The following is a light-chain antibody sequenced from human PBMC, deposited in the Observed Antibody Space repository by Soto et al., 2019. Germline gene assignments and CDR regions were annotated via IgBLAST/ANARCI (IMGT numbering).Light chain of an antibody. CDR3: MQGLQIPRT. CDR2: LGS. J-gene: IGKJ1*01. CDR1: QSLLHSNAYNY. Sequence: DIVMTQSPLSLPVTPGEPASIYCRSSQSLLHSNAYNYLDWYLQKPGQSPQLLIYLGSYRTSGVPDKFSGSGSGTDFTLKISRVEAEDVGVYYCMQGLQIPRTFDQGTKVDIK. V-gene: IGKV2-28*01.